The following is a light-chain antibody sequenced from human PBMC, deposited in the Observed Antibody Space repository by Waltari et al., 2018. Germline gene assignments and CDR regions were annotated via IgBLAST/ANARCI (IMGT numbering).Light chain of an antibody. V-gene: IGKV1-9*01. CDR3: QQLNSYPPNT. J-gene: IGKJ2*01. CDR2: AAS. Sequence: DIQLTQSPSFLSASVGDRVTITCRASQGISSYLAWYQQKPWKAPKLLIYAASTLQSGVPSRFSGSGSGTEFTLTISSLQPEDFATYYCQQLNSYPPNTFGQGTKLEIK. CDR1: QGISSY.